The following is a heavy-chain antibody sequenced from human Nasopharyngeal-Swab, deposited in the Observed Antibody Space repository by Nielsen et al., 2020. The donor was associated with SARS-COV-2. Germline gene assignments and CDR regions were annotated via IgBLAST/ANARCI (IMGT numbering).Heavy chain of an antibody. J-gene: IGHJ6*03. D-gene: IGHD6-13*01. Sequence: GGSLRLSCAASGFTFSSNWMSWVRQAPGQGLEWVANIKQDGSEKYYVDSVKGRFTISRDNAKNPLYLQMNSLKAEDTAVYYCATSDSSSWYYYYYMDVWGKGTTVTVSS. CDR3: ATSDSSSWYYYYYMDV. CDR2: IKQDGSEK. CDR1: GFTFSSNW. V-gene: IGHV3-7*01.